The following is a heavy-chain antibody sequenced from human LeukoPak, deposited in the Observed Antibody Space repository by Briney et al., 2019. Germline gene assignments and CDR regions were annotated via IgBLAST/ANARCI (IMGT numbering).Heavy chain of an antibody. CDR1: GGSISSYD. Sequence: PSETLSLTCTVSGGSISSYDWSWIRQPPGKGLEWTGYIYYSGRTNYNPSLKSRVTISVDTSKNQFSLKLSSVTAADTAVYYCARGPNRYYFDYWGQGTLVTVSS. V-gene: IGHV4-59*01. D-gene: IGHD2/OR15-2a*01. J-gene: IGHJ4*02. CDR2: IYYSGRT. CDR3: ARGPNRYYFDY.